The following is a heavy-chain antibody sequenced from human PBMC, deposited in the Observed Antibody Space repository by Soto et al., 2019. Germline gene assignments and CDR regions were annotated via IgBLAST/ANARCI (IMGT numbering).Heavy chain of an antibody. CDR3: AKYYTIFGVALEYSFDY. J-gene: IGHJ4*02. D-gene: IGHD3-3*01. Sequence: GGSLRLSCAASGFTFSSYAMSGVRQAPGKGLEWVSAISGSGGSTYYADPVKGRFTISRNNSKNTLYLQMNSLRAEDTAVYYCAKYYTIFGVALEYSFDYWGQGTLVTVSS. CDR1: GFTFSSYA. V-gene: IGHV3-23*01. CDR2: ISGSGGST.